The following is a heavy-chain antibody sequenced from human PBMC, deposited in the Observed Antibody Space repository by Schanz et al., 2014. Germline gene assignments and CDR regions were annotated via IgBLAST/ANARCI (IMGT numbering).Heavy chain of an antibody. J-gene: IGHJ6*02. CDR1: GFTSSNAW. D-gene: IGHD5-18*01. CDR3: TTGGRRGYSHYFYGMDV. V-gene: IGHV3-15*01. CDR2: IKTKTDGGTT. Sequence: EVQLVESGGGLVKPGGSLRLSCAASGFTSSNAWMSWVRQAPGKGLEWVGRIKTKTDGGTTDYAAPVKGRFTISRDNSTNTLYLKMNSLKTEHTAVYSCTTGGRRGYSHYFYGMDVWGQGTTVTVSS.